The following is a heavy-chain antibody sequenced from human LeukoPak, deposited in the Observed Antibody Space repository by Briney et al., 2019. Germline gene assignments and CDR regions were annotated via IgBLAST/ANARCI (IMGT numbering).Heavy chain of an antibody. CDR1: GFTFNSYA. V-gene: IGHV3-23*01. Sequence: GGSLRLSCAASGFTFNSYAMCWVRQAPGKGLEWVSGIFGSGGSAHYADSVKGRFTISRDNSKNTVYLQMNSLRAEDTAVYYCAKTTTGYSSGRYPGWSVDYWGQGALVTVSS. D-gene: IGHD6-19*01. CDR2: IFGSGGSA. CDR3: AKTTTGYSSGRYPGWSVDY. J-gene: IGHJ4*02.